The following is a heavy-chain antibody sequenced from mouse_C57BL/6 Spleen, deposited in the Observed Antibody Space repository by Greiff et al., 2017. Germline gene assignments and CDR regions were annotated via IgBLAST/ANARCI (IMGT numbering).Heavy chain of an antibody. Sequence: VQLQQPGAELVMPGASVKLSCKASGYTFTSYWMHWVKQRPGQGLEWIGEIDPSDSYTNYNQKFKGKATLTVDKSSSTDYMQLSSLNSTQPAVYYWARWWYYYDGFAYWGQGTLVTVSA. CDR3: ARWWYYYDGFAY. V-gene: IGHV1-69*01. D-gene: IGHD1-1*01. CDR2: IDPSDSYT. J-gene: IGHJ3*01. CDR1: GYTFTSYW.